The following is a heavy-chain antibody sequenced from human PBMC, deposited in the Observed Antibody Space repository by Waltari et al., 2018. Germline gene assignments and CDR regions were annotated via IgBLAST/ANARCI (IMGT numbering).Heavy chain of an antibody. Sequence: QVQLVESGGGVVQPGGSLRLSCAASGFTFSSYGMHWVRQAPGKGLERVEFLRYVGSNKYYAYSVKGRFTISRDHSTNTLYLQMNSLRAEDTAVYYCAKDELLWWPGNFDSWGQGTLVTVSS. V-gene: IGHV3-30*02. CDR1: GFTFSSYG. D-gene: IGHD2-21*01. J-gene: IGHJ4*02. CDR2: LRYVGSNK. CDR3: AKDELLWWPGNFDS.